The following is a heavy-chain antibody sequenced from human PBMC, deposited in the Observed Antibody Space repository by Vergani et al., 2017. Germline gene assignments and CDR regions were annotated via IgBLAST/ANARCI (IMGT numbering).Heavy chain of an antibody. CDR2: ISSDGGST. J-gene: IGHJ3*01. V-gene: IGHV3-23*04. Sequence: EVHLVESGGGSVQPGGSLRLSCAASGFTFSTYAMTWVRQAPGKGLEWVSTISSDGGSTYYADSVKGRSTISRDNAKNSLYLDMSSLRAEDTAVYYCVRDVRVSRTWGQGTLVAVSS. CDR3: VRDVRVSRT. CDR1: GFTFSTYA.